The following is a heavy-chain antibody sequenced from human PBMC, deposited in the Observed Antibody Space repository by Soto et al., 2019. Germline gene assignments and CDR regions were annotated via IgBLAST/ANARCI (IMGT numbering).Heavy chain of an antibody. V-gene: IGHV3-23*01. Sequence: GGSLRLSCAASGFTFSSYAMSWVRQAPGKGLEWVSAISGSGGSTYYADSVKGRFTISRDNSKNTLYLQMNSLRAEDTAVYYCAGAYSIYYYYGMDVWGQGTTVTVSS. D-gene: IGHD3-16*01. CDR3: AGAYSIYYYYGMDV. J-gene: IGHJ6*02. CDR2: ISGSGGST. CDR1: GFTFSSYA.